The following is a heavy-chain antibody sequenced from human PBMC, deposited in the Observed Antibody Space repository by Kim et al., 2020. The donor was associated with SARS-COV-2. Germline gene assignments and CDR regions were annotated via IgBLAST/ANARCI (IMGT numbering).Heavy chain of an antibody. CDR3: ARDRLVRGPGWFDP. CDR2: IIPILGIA. J-gene: IGHJ5*02. Sequence: SVKVSCKASGGTFSSYAISWVRQAPGQGLEWMGRIIPILGIANYAQKFQGRVTITADKSTSTAYMELSSLRSEDTAVYYCARDRLVRGPGWFDPWGQGTLVTVSS. D-gene: IGHD3-10*01. CDR1: GGTFSSYA. V-gene: IGHV1-69*04.